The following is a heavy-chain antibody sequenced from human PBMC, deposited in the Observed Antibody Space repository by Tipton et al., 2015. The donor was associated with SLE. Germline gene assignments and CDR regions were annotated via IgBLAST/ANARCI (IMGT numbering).Heavy chain of an antibody. V-gene: IGHV4-59*11. D-gene: IGHD6-13*01. Sequence: TLSLTCTVSGGSISSHYWSWIRQPPGKGLEWIGYIYYSGSTNYNPSLKSRVTISVDTSKNQFSLKLSSVTAADTAVYYCARGGKQQLVHGIDYWGQGTLVTVSS. CDR1: GGSISSHY. J-gene: IGHJ4*02. CDR3: ARGGKQQLVHGIDY. CDR2: IYYSGST.